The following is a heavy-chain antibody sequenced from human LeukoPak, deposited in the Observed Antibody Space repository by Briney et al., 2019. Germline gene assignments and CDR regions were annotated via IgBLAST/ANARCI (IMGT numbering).Heavy chain of an antibody. Sequence: PGGSLRLSCAASGFTFSSYAMSWVRQAPGKGLEWVAGITGSGGSTYYADSVKGRFTISRDNSKNTLSLQMNSLRAEDTAVYFCAKGRSAWYVGFGNWGQGTLVTVSS. CDR3: AKGRSAWYVGFGN. CDR2: ITGSGGST. D-gene: IGHD6-19*01. V-gene: IGHV3-23*01. J-gene: IGHJ4*02. CDR1: GFTFSSYA.